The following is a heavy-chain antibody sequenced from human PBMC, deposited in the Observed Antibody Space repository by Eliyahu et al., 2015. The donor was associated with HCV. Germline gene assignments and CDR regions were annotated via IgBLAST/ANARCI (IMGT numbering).Heavy chain of an antibody. CDR1: GGSSSXYY. Sequence: QMQLQXWGAGLLKPSETLSLTCAVXGGSSSXYYWSWIRQPPGKGLEWIGEINHSGSTNYNPSLXGRVTLSVDTSRNQFSLKLTSVTAADTAVYYCARGLNDGSGYYVPPYYWGQGNLVTVSS. CDR3: ARGLNDGSGYYVPPYY. D-gene: IGHD3-22*01. J-gene: IGHJ4*02. CDR2: INHSGST. V-gene: IGHV4-34*02.